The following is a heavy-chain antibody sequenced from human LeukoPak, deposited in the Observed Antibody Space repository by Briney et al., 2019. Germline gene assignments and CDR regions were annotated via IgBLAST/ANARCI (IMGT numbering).Heavy chain of an antibody. V-gene: IGHV3-23*01. D-gene: IGHD4/OR15-4a*01. CDR1: GFTFSSYA. CDR3: AKGRDYGPADY. J-gene: IGHJ4*02. CDR2: LSGGGSST. Sequence: GGSLRLSCAASGFTFSSYAMSWVRQAPGKGLEWVSGLSGGGSSTDYADFVKGRFTVSRDNSKNTLFLQMNSLRAEDTAIYYCAKGRDYGPADYWGQGTLVTVSS.